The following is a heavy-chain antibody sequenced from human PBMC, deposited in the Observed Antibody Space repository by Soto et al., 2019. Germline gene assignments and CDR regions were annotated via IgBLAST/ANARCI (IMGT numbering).Heavy chain of an antibody. CDR1: GFNLDDYS. CDR3: AKDSHHRSSWPPICRYFGL. J-gene: IGHJ2*01. V-gene: IGHV3-9*01. Sequence: PGGSLRLSCVASGFNLDDYSMHWVRQAQGKGLEWVSGISWNSDNIDYADSVKGRFTISRDNSQNSLYLQMNSLRAEDTALYYCAKDSHHRSSWPPICRYFGLWGRGPPGTVSS. D-gene: IGHD2-15*01. CDR2: ISWNSDNI.